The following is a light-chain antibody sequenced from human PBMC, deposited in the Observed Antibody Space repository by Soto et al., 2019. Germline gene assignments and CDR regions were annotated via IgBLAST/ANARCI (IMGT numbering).Light chain of an antibody. CDR3: HQSYSRPYT. Sequence: DIQMTQSPSSLSASIGDRVTITCRASQTISRYLNWYHQKPGKDPKLLIYAASTLQSGVPSRFSGGGSGTEFTLTISTLQPEEFATYTCHQSYSRPYTFGQGTKLEI. V-gene: IGKV1-39*01. CDR1: QTISRY. CDR2: AAS. J-gene: IGKJ2*01.